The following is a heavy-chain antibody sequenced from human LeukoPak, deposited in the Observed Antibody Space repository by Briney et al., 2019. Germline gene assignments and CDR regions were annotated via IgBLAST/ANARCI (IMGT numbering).Heavy chain of an antibody. CDR2: IYYSGST. Sequence: SETLSLTCTVSGGSISSSSYYWGWIRQPPGKGLEWIGSIYYSGSTYYNPSLKSRVTISVDTSKNQFSLKLSSVTAADTAVYYCARQGLASIDDSDFDYWGQGTLVTVSS. CDR1: GGSISSSSYY. J-gene: IGHJ4*02. D-gene: IGHD6-6*01. V-gene: IGHV4-39*01. CDR3: ARQGLASIDDSDFDY.